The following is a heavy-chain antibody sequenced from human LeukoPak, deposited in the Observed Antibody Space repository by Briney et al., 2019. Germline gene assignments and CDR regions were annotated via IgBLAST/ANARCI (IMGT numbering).Heavy chain of an antibody. Sequence: GGSLRLSCAVSGFSVRTNFMSWVRQAPGKGLEWVSVIYTGGGTDHADSVKGRFTISRDNSKNALSLQMNSLRADDTAIYYCTRSGYRHPYHFESWGQGTLVIVSS. J-gene: IGHJ4*02. CDR3: TRSGYRHPYHFES. V-gene: IGHV3-53*01. CDR1: GFSVRTNF. D-gene: IGHD3-22*01. CDR2: IYTGGGT.